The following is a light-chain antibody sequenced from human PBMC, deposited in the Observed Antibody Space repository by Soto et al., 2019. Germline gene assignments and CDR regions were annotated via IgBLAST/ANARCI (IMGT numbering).Light chain of an antibody. Sequence: QSALTQPASVSGSPGQSITISCTGTSSDVGGYNYVSWYQQHPGKAPQLMIYEVSKRPSGVPDRFSGSKSGNTASLTVSGLQAEDEADYYCSSYAGSHTYVFGTGTQLTVL. J-gene: IGLJ1*01. CDR1: SSDVGGYNY. CDR3: SSYAGSHTYV. V-gene: IGLV2-8*01. CDR2: EVS.